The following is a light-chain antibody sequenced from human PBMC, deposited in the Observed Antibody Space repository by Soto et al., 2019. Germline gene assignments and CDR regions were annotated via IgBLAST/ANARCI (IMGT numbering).Light chain of an antibody. J-gene: IGKJ1*01. Sequence: VIPMTQSPSILSASLGARVTISCRMSQSISSYLAWYQQKPGKAPELLIYTASTLQSGVPSRFSGSGSGTEFTLTISSLQPEDFATYYCQQYYSYPITFGQGTKVDIK. CDR2: TAS. V-gene: IGKV1D-8*01. CDR3: QQYYSYPIT. CDR1: QSISSY.